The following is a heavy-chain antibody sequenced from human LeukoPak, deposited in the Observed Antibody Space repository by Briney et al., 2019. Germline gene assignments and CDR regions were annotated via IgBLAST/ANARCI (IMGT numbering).Heavy chain of an antibody. CDR2: IYYSGST. CDR3: ARSTGDY. CDR1: GGSVSSYY. Sequence: SETLSLTCTVSGGSVSSYYWSWIGQPRGKGLEWIGYIYYSGSTNYNPSLKSRVTISVDTSKNQFSLKLSSVTAADTAVYYCARSTGDYWGQGTLVTVSS. V-gene: IGHV4-59*02. J-gene: IGHJ4*02.